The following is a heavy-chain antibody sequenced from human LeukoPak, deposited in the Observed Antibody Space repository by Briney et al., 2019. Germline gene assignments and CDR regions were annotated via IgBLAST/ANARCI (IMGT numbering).Heavy chain of an antibody. J-gene: IGHJ4*02. Sequence: GASVKVSCKASGYTFTGYYMHWVRQAPGQGLEWMGWINPNSGGTNYAQKFQGRVTMTRDTSISTAYMELSRLRSDDTAVYYCARDRGTDIVVVPAAIFYWGQGTLVTVSS. CDR2: INPNSGGT. CDR1: GYTFTGYY. D-gene: IGHD2-2*01. CDR3: ARDRGTDIVVVPAAIFY. V-gene: IGHV1-2*02.